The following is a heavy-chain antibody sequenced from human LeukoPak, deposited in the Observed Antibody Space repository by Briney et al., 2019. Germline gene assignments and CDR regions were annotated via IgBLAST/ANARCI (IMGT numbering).Heavy chain of an antibody. CDR1: GGSISSYY. CDR3: ARVGRYCSGGSCFANYYYYYMDV. CDR2: IYYSGST. Sequence: SETLSLTRTVSGGSISSYYWSWIRQPPGKGLEWIGYIYYSGSTNYNPSLKSRVTISVDTSKNQFSLKLSSVTAADTAVYYCARVGRYCSGGSCFANYYYYYMDVWGKGTTVTVSS. D-gene: IGHD2-15*01. J-gene: IGHJ6*03. V-gene: IGHV4-59*01.